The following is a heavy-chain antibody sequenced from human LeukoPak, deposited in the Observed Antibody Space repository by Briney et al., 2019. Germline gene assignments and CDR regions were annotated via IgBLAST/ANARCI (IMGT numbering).Heavy chain of an antibody. CDR3: ARVRRASNWFDP. Sequence: GGSLRLSCAASGFTFSHYNMNWVRQAPGKGLEWVSSISSSSSHIYYADSVKGRFTISRDNAKNSLYLQMNSLRAEDTAVYYCARVRRASNWFDPWGQGTLVTVSS. J-gene: IGHJ5*02. V-gene: IGHV3-21*01. CDR2: ISSSSSHI. CDR1: GFTFSHYN.